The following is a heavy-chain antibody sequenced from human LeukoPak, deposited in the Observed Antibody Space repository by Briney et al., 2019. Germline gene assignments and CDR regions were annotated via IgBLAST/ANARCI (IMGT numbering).Heavy chain of an antibody. Sequence: GGSLRLSCAASGFTFNRYWMSWVRQAPGKELQWVANIKQDGSAKYYVDSVKGRFTISRDNAKNSLYLQMNSLRAEDTAVYYCAKDGTVTTFGWFDPWGQGTLVTVSS. D-gene: IGHD4-11*01. CDR2: IKQDGSAK. CDR3: AKDGTVTTFGWFDP. CDR1: GFTFNRYW. V-gene: IGHV3-7*03. J-gene: IGHJ5*02.